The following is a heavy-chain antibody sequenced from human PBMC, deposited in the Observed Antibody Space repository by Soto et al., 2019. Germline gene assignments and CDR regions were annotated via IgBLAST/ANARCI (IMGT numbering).Heavy chain of an antibody. V-gene: IGHV3-30*18. Sequence: GGSLRLSCAASGFTFSSYGMHWVRQAPGKGLEWVAVISYDGSNKYYADSVKGRFTISRDNSKKTLYLQMNSLRAEDTAVYYCAKDLRLVGYYGSGSYYNLPLGYWGQGTLVTVSS. D-gene: IGHD3-10*01. CDR2: ISYDGSNK. CDR3: AKDLRLVGYYGSGSYYNLPLGY. J-gene: IGHJ4*02. CDR1: GFTFSSYG.